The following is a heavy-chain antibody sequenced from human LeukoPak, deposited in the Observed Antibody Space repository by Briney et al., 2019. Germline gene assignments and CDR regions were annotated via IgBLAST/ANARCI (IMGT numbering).Heavy chain of an antibody. J-gene: IGHJ4*02. CDR3: ASQGLVRHYFDY. CDR2: IIPILGIA. D-gene: IGHD6-25*01. V-gene: IGHV1-69*04. Sequence: SVKVSCKASGGTFSSYAISWVRQAPGQGLEWMGRIIPILGIANYAQKFQGRVTITADKSTSTAYMELSSLRSEDTAVYYCASQGLVRHYFDYWGQGTLVTVSS. CDR1: GGTFSSYA.